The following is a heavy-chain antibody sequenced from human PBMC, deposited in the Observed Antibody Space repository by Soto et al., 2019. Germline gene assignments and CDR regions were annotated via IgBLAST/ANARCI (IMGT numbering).Heavy chain of an antibody. Sequence: QVQLGQSGAEVKKPGSSVKVSCKASGGTFSSYAISWVRQAPGQGLVWMGGIIPIFGTANYAQKVHGRVTITADESTSTAYMGLSSLRSEDTAVYYCARSSGKIFGVVHFDYWGQGTLVTVSS. CDR2: IIPIFGTA. CDR1: GGTFSSYA. V-gene: IGHV1-69*01. D-gene: IGHD3-3*01. CDR3: ARSSGKIFGVVHFDY. J-gene: IGHJ4*02.